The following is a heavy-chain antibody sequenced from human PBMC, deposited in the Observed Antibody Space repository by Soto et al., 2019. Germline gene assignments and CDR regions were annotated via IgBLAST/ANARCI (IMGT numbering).Heavy chain of an antibody. CDR2: MNPNSGNT. V-gene: IGHV1-8*01. Sequence: ASVKVSCKASGYTFTSYDINWVRQATGQGLEWMGWMNPNSGNTGYAQKFQGRVTMTTDTSMSTAYMELRSLRSDDTAVYYCAREVMIFYYYGMDVWGQGTTVTVSS. D-gene: IGHD3-3*01. CDR3: AREVMIFYYYGMDV. CDR1: GYTFTSYD. J-gene: IGHJ6*02.